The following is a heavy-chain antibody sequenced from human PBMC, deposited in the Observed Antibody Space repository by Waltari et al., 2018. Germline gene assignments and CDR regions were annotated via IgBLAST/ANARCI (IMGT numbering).Heavy chain of an antibody. V-gene: IGHV3-23*01. D-gene: IGHD2-2*01. CDR2: NSGSDSGT. J-gene: IGHJ4*02. Sequence: EVQLLESGGVLVRSGGSLRLSCAASDFTFVAYGIHWVRQAPGRGLGVVSGNSGSDSGTYYANSVNGRITMSRDKSKATVYVQMDDARAEETAVYYCAREPHYASEGLIYFESWGQGTRCTVTS. CDR1: DFTFVAYG. CDR3: AREPHYASEGLIYFES.